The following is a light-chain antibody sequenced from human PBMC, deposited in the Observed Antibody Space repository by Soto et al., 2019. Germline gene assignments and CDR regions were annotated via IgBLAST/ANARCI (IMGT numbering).Light chain of an antibody. CDR3: CSYAGSSNWV. J-gene: IGLJ7*01. V-gene: IGLV2-23*02. CDR2: EVT. CDR1: SSDVGSHNF. Sequence: QSALTQPASVSGSPGQSITISCTGTSSDVGSHNFVSWYQQRPGKAPKLMIFEVTKRPSGVSNRFSASKSGNTASLTISGVQTEDEADYYCCSYAGSSNWVFGGGTQLTVL.